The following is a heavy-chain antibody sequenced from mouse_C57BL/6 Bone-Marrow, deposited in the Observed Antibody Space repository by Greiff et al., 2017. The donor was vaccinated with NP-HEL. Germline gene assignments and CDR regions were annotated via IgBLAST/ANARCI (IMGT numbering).Heavy chain of an antibody. CDR3: ASNYYWFAY. V-gene: IGHV5-4*01. Sequence: EVQGVESGGGLVKPGGSLKLSCAASGFTFSSYAMSWVRQTPEKRLEWVATISDGGSYTYYPDNVKGRFTISRDNAKNNLYLQMSHLKSEDTAMYYCASNYYWFAYWGQGTLVTVSA. J-gene: IGHJ3*01. CDR1: GFTFSSYA. CDR2: ISDGGSYT. D-gene: IGHD2-1*01.